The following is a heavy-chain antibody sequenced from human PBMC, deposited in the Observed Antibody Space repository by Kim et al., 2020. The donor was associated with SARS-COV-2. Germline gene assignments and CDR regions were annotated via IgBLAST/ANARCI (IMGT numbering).Heavy chain of an antibody. J-gene: IGHJ5*02. Sequence: GGSLRLSCAASGFTVSSNYMSWVRQAPGKGLEWVSVIYSGGSTYYADSVKGRFTISRDNSKNTLYLQMNSLRAEDTAVYYCFRHGELTDLYNWFDPWGQGTLVTVSS. V-gene: IGHV3-53*01. CDR1: GFTVSSNY. CDR2: IYSGGST. CDR3: FRHGELTDLYNWFDP. D-gene: IGHD1-7*01.